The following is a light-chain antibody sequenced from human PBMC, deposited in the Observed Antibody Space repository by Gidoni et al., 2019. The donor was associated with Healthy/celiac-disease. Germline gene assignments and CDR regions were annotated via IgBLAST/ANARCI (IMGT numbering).Light chain of an antibody. J-gene: IGKJ4*01. CDR1: QSVSSI. CDR3: QQYNNWPLT. Sequence: EIVMTQSPATLSVSPGERATLSCRASQSVSSILAWYQQKPGQAPRLLIYGASTRATGIPARFSGSGSGTEFTLTISSLQSEDLAVYYCQQYNNWPLTFGGGTKVEIK. CDR2: GAS. V-gene: IGKV3D-15*01.